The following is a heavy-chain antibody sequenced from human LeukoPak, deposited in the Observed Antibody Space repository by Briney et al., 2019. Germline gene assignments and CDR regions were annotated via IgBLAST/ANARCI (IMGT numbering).Heavy chain of an antibody. CDR3: ARGGVAVAAASNYFDY. J-gene: IGHJ4*02. V-gene: IGHV4-39*07. D-gene: IGHD6-19*01. CDR1: GGSISSSSYY. Sequence: PSETLPLTCTVSGGSISSSSYYWGWIRQPPGKGLEWIGSIYYSGSTYYNPSLKSRVTISVDTSKNQFSLKLSSVTAADTAVYYCARGGVAVAAASNYFDYWGQGTLVTVSS. CDR2: IYYSGST.